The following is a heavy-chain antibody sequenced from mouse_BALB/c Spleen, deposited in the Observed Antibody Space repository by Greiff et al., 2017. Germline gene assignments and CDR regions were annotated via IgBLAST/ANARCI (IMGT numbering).Heavy chain of an antibody. CDR1: GFTFSSFG. CDR2: ISSGSSTI. CDR3: AREAYYGSSYDWYFDV. Sequence: DVKLVESGGGLVQPGGSRKLSCAASGFTFSSFGMHWVRQAPGKGLEWVAYISSGSSTIYYAATVKGRFTISRDNPKNTLFLQMTSLRSEDTAMYYCAREAYYGSSYDWYFDVWGAGTTVTVSS. D-gene: IGHD1-1*01. V-gene: IGHV5-17*02. J-gene: IGHJ1*01.